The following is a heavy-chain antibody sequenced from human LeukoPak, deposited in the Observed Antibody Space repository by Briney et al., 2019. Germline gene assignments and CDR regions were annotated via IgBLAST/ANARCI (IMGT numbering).Heavy chain of an antibody. J-gene: IGHJ4*02. CDR2: IKGNGATT. V-gene: IGHV3-11*04. CDR1: GFTFSNYY. Sequence: GGSLRLSCEASGFTFSNYYMSWIRQAPGKGLEWVSHIKGNGATTYYADSVKGRFTISRDNAKNSLYLQMNSLRAEDTAVYYCARDLLGDYWGQGTLVTVSS. CDR3: ARDLLGDY.